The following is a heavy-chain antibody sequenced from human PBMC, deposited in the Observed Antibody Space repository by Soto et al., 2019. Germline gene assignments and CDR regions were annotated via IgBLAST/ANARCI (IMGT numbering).Heavy chain of an antibody. J-gene: IGHJ6*02. V-gene: IGHV4-34*01. CDR1: GGSFSGYY. Sequence: SETLSLTCAVYGGSFSGYYWSWIRQPPGKGLEWIGEINHSGSTNYNPSLKSRVTISVDTSKNQFSLKLSSVTAADTAVYYCARGVGYCSSTSCYYYYYYYGMDVWGQGTMVTV. CDR2: INHSGST. CDR3: ARGVGYCSSTSCYYYYYYYGMDV. D-gene: IGHD2-2*01.